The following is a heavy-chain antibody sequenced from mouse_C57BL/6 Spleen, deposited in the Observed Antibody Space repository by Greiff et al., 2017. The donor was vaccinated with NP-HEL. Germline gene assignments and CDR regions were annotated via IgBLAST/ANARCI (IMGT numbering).Heavy chain of an antibody. Sequence: QVQLQQSGAELVRPGTSVKVSCKASGYAFTNYLIEWVKQRPGQGLEWIGVINPGSGGTNYNEKFKGKATLTADKSSSTAYMQLSSLTSEDSAVYFCARSRELFDYWGQGTTLTVSS. CDR3: ARSRELFDY. V-gene: IGHV1-54*01. CDR1: GYAFTNYL. J-gene: IGHJ2*01. CDR2: INPGSGGT.